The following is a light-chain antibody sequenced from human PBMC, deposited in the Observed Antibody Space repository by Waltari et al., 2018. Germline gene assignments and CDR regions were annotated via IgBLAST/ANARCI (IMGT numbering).Light chain of an antibody. J-gene: IGKJ4*01. V-gene: IGKV3-11*01. CDR3: QQRLNWPLT. Sequence: EIVLTQPPATLSLSPGERAPLSCRASQSVNWYLAWYQHRPDQPPILLIFCTANMATGIPARFRGSGSETDFTLTISSLEPDDSAVYYCQQRLNWPLTFGGGTKVEIK. CDR2: CTA. CDR1: QSVNWY.